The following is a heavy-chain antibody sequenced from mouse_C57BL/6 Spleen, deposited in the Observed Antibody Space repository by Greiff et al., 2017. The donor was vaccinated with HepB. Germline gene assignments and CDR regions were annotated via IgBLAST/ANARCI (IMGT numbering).Heavy chain of an antibody. Sequence: QVQLQQSGPELVKPGASVKISCKASGYAFSSSWMNWVKQRPGKGLEWIGRIYPGDGDTNYNGKFKGKATLTADKSSSTAYMQLSSLTSEDSAVYFCASRTDFDYWGQGTTLTVSS. CDR3: ASRTDFDY. CDR2: IYPGDGDT. D-gene: IGHD4-1*01. V-gene: IGHV1-82*01. J-gene: IGHJ2*01. CDR1: GYAFSSSW.